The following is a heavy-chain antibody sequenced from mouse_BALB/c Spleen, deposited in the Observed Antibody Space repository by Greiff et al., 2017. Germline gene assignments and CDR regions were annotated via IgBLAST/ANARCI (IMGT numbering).Heavy chain of an antibody. J-gene: IGHJ1*01. Sequence: EVQGVESGGGLVKPGGSLKLSCAASGFTFSDYYMYWVRQTPEKRLEWVATISDGGSYTYYPDSVKGRFTISRDNAKNNLYLQMSSLKSEDTAMYYCARGYYGGYFDVWGAGTTVTVSS. CDR1: GFTFSDYY. D-gene: IGHD1-1*01. CDR3: ARGYYGGYFDV. V-gene: IGHV5-4*02. CDR2: ISDGGSYT.